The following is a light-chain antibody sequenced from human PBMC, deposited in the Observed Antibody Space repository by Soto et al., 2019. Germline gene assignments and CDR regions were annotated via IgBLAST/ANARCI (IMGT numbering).Light chain of an antibody. J-gene: IGKJ1*01. CDR3: QHYNNWPPWT. V-gene: IGKV3-15*01. Sequence: ITMTQSPATLSVSPGERVTLSCRASQSVSSNLAWYQQKPGQAPRLLIHGASTRATGVPARFSGSGSGTEFTLTISSLQSEDFAIYYCQHYNNWPPWTFGQGSKVDIK. CDR2: GAS. CDR1: QSVSSN.